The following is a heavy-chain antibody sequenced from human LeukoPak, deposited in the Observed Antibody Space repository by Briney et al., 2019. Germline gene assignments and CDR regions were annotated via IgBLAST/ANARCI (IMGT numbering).Heavy chain of an antibody. V-gene: IGHV4-4*07. J-gene: IGHJ4*02. CDR2: VYNTGST. CDR1: GASFSSYY. D-gene: IGHD3-22*01. Sequence: PSETLSLTCTVSGASFSSYYWSWIRQPAGKGLEWIGRVYNTGSTNYNPSLKSRVTISVDTSKNQFSLKLSSVTAADTAVYYCARDFPHYYDSSGYHYYFDYWGQGTLVTVSS. CDR3: ARDFPHYYDSSGYHYYFDY.